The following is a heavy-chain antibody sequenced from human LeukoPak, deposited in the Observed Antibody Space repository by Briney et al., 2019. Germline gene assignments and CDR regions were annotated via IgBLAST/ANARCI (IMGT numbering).Heavy chain of an antibody. J-gene: IGHJ4*02. Sequence: SETLSLTCTVSGGSISSYYWSWIRQPPGKGLEWIGYIYYSGSTNYNPSLKSRVTISVDTSKNQFSLKLSSVTAADTAVYYCARGEQWLVPDYWGQGTLVTVSS. D-gene: IGHD6-19*01. CDR1: GGSISSYY. CDR2: IYYSGST. V-gene: IGHV4-59*12. CDR3: ARGEQWLVPDY.